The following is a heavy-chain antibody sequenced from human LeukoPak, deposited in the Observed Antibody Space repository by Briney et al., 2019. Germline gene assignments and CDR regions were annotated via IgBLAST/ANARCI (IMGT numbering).Heavy chain of an antibody. V-gene: IGHV4-39*07. CDR1: GGSISSSSYY. CDR2: IYYSGST. CDR3: ARDKRSIINAFDI. J-gene: IGHJ3*02. Sequence: PSETLSLTSTVSGGSISSSSYYWGWIRQPPGKGLEWIGSIYYSGSTYYNPSLKSRVTISVDTSKNQFSLKMNSVTAADTAIYYCARDKRSIINAFDIWGPGTMVTVSS. D-gene: IGHD3-16*01.